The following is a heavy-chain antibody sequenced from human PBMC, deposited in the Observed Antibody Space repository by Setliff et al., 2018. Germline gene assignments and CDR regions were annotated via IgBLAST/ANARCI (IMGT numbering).Heavy chain of an antibody. J-gene: IGHJ3*02. CDR2: ISYSGIT. CDR1: GASVSSHY. V-gene: IGHV4-59*02. D-gene: IGHD3-10*01. Sequence: PSETLSLTCNVSGASVSSHYWDWIRQPPGKGLEWIGFISYSGITTYNVSLKSRVSISVDTSKNQLSLTLSSVTAADTAVYYCAREWDYYGSGSYYTSFDIWGQGTMVTVSS. CDR3: AREWDYYGSGSYYTSFDI.